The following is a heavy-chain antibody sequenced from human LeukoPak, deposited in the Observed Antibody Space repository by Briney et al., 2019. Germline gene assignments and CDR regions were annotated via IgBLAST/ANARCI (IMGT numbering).Heavy chain of an antibody. J-gene: IGHJ6*02. Sequence: GASVKVSCKASGYTFTGYYMHWVRQAPGQGLEWMGWINPNSGGTNYAQKFQGRVTMTRDTSISTAYMELSRLRSDDTAVYYCARYQSPVEMATIGYYYYYGMDVWGQGTTVTVSS. D-gene: IGHD5-24*01. CDR1: GYTFTGYY. CDR3: ARYQSPVEMATIGYYYYYGMDV. CDR2: INPNSGGT. V-gene: IGHV1-2*02.